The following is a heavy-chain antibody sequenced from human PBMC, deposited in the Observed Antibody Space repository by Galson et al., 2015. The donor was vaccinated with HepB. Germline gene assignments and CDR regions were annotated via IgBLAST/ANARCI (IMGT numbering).Heavy chain of an antibody. CDR1: GFTFSSYS. CDR3: ARDPSSMIVVAPFDP. CDR2: ISSSSSYI. J-gene: IGHJ5*02. D-gene: IGHD3-22*01. Sequence: SLRLSCAASGFTFSSYSMNWVRQAPGKGLEWVSSISSSSSYIYYADSVKGRFTISRDNAKNSLYLQMNSLRAEDTAVYYCARDPSSMIVVAPFDPWGQGTLVTVSS. V-gene: IGHV3-21*01.